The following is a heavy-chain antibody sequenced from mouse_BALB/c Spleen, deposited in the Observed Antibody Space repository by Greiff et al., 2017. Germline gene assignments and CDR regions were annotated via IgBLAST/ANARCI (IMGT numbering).Heavy chain of an antibody. V-gene: IGHV5-9-1*01. Sequence: EVMLVESGGGLVQPGGSLKLSCAASGFTFSSYAMSWVRQTPEKRLEWVATISSGGSYTYYPDSVKGRFTISRDNAKNTQYLQMSSLRSEDTAMYYCARGGYRYDGRGCDMDYWGQGTSVTVSA. CDR3: ARGGYRYDGRGCDMDY. CDR2: ISSGGSYT. J-gene: IGHJ4*01. CDR1: GFTFSSYA. D-gene: IGHD2-14*01.